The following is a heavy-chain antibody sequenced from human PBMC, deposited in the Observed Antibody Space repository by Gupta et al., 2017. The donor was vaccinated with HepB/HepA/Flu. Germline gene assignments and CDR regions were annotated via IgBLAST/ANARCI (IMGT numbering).Heavy chain of an antibody. V-gene: IGHV4-34*01. J-gene: IGHJ6*03. D-gene: IGHD5-18*01. CDR3: ARGTVPSYGYSASKNYYYYYMDV. CDR1: GGSFSGYY. Sequence: QVQLQQWGAGLLKPSETLSLTCAVYGGSFSGYYWSWIRQPPGKGLEWIGEINHSGSTNYNPSLKSRVTISVDTSKNQFSLKLSSVTAADTAVYYCARGTVPSYGYSASKNYYYYYMDVWGKGTTVTVSS. CDR2: INHSGST.